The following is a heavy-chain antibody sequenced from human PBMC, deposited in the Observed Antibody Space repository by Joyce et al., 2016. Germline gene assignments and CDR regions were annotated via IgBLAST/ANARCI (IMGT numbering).Heavy chain of an antibody. CDR3: ATAVRDYCGADCPDH. D-gene: IGHD2-21*02. Sequence: EMQLVESGGGLVKLGGSLRLSCAASGFSFTPYSMTWVRQAPGKGLGWGSAIRSRDSDIFYAGSVRGRFFMSRDNAKNSVYLQMNSLRAEDTAVYYCATAVRDYCGADCPDHWGQGTLVTVFS. CDR1: GFSFTPYS. V-gene: IGHV3-21*02. J-gene: IGHJ4*02. CDR2: IRSRDSDI.